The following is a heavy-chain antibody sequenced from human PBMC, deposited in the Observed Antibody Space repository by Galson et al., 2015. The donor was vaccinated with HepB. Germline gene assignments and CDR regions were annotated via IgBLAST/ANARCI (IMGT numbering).Heavy chain of an antibody. J-gene: IGHJ5*02. D-gene: IGHD1/OR15-1a*01. CDR2: IWKDGTNT. CDR1: KFICSDYG. Sequence: SLRLSCAASKFICSDYGMHWVRQAPGKGLEWVALIWKDGTNTHYSDSVKGRFVISRDNSKKALHLQMSTLRAEDTAVYYCAREDRNIAVAALDLWGQGTMVTVSS. CDR3: AREDRNIAVAALDL. V-gene: IGHV3-33*08.